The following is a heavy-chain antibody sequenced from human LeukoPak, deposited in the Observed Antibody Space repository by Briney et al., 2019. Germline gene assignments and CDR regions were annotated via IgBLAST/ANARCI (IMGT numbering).Heavy chain of an antibody. CDR3: ARGRIATAGPARLLECDY. CDR2: INWNGGTT. CDR1: GFPFDDYG. Sequence: GGSLRLSCATSGFPFDDYGMSWVRQVPGKGLECVATINWNGGTTTYADSVKGRFTISRDNAKNSLYLHMNSLRAEDTALYHCARGRIATAGPARLLECDYWGQGTLVTVSS. V-gene: IGHV3-20*01. J-gene: IGHJ4*02. D-gene: IGHD6-13*01.